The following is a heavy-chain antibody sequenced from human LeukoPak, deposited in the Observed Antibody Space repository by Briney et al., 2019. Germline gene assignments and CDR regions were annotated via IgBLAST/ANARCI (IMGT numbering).Heavy chain of an antibody. D-gene: IGHD6-13*01. CDR3: TPLFPGGLAAAGTHHGMDV. Sequence: KPGGSLRLSCAASGFTFSNAWMSWVRQAPGKGLEWVGRIKSKTDGGTTDYAAPEKGRFTISRDDSKNTLYLQMNSLKTEDTAVYFWTPLFPGGLAAAGTHHGMDVWGQGTTVPGSS. V-gene: IGHV3-15*01. J-gene: IGHJ6*02. CDR2: IKSKTDGGTT. CDR1: GFTFSNAW.